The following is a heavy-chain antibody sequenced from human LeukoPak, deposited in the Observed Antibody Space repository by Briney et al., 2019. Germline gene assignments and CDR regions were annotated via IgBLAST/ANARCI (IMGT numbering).Heavy chain of an antibody. CDR3: ARDLSSPSDTXIAIDY. V-gene: IGHV3-74*01. J-gene: IGHJ4*02. D-gene: IGHD6-13*01. Sequence: GGSLRLSCAASGFIFSSYWMHWVRQTPGRGLVWVSRINSDGSSTVSADSVKGRFTISRDNAMNTLYLQMNSPRAEDTTVYYCARDLSSPSDTXIAIDYWGQGTPVTVSS. CDR1: GFIFSSYW. CDR2: INSDGSST.